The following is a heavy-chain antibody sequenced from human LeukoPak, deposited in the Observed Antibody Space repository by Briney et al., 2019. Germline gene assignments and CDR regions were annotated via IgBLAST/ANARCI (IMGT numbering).Heavy chain of an antibody. Sequence: GGSLRLSCAASGFSFTAYAMSWFRQTPGKGLEWVANIHDDGRVTNYVDSVKGRFTISRDNARNSVYLQMNSLRAEDTAVYYCAELGITMIGGVWGKGTTVTISS. CDR2: IHDDGRVT. CDR1: GFSFTAYA. V-gene: IGHV3-7*01. J-gene: IGHJ6*04. D-gene: IGHD3-10*02. CDR3: AELGITMIGGV.